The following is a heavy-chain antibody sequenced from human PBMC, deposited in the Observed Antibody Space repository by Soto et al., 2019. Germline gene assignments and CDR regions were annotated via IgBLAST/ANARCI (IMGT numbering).Heavy chain of an antibody. Sequence: ASVKVSCKASGGTFSSYAISWVRQAPGQGLEWMGGIIPIFGTANYAQKFQGRVTITADESTSTAYMELSSLRSEDTAVYYCAKNSYGLLSLFDYWGQGTLVTVS. V-gene: IGHV1-69*13. J-gene: IGHJ4*02. D-gene: IGHD5-18*01. CDR2: IIPIFGTA. CDR3: AKNSYGLLSLFDY. CDR1: GGTFSSYA.